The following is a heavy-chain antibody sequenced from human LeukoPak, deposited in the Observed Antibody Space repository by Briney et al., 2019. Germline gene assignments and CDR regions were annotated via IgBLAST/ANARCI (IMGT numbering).Heavy chain of an antibody. CDR2: IYPGDSDT. CDR1: GYSFTSYW. D-gene: IGHD6-19*01. CDR3: ARRYNSGWYPLDY. V-gene: IGHV5-51*01. J-gene: IGHJ4*02. Sequence: GESLKVSCKGSGYSFTSYWIGWVRQVPGKGLEWMGIIYPGDSDTRYSPSFQGQVTISADKSISTAYLQWSSLKASDTAMYYCARRYNSGWYPLDYWGQGTLVTVSS.